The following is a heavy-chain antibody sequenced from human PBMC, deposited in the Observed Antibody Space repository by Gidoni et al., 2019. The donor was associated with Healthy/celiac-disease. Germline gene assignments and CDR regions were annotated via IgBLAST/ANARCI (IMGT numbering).Heavy chain of an antibody. CDR1: GGSISSSSYY. Sequence: QLQLQESGPGLVKPSETLSLTCTVPGGSISSSSYYWGWIRQPPGKGLEWIGSIYYSGSTYYNPSLKSRVTISVDTSKNQFSLKLSSVTAADTAVYYCARLATVPAPFDYWGQGTLVTVSS. V-gene: IGHV4-39*01. CDR2: IYYSGST. CDR3: ARLATVPAPFDY. D-gene: IGHD4-17*01. J-gene: IGHJ4*02.